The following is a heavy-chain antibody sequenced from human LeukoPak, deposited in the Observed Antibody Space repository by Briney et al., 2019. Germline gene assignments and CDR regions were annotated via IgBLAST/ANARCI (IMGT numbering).Heavy chain of an antibody. Sequence: PGGSLRLSCAASGFTFSSYWMHWVRQAPGKGLVWVSRINSDGSSTTYADSVKGRFTISRDNAKNTLYLQMNSLRAEDTAVYYCARASIAAESDYWGQGTLVTVSS. V-gene: IGHV3-74*01. D-gene: IGHD6-13*01. CDR2: INSDGSST. J-gene: IGHJ4*02. CDR3: ARASIAAESDY. CDR1: GFTFSSYW.